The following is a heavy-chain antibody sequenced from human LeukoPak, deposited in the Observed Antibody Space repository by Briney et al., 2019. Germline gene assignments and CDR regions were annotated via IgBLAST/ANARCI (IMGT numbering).Heavy chain of an antibody. V-gene: IGHV3-53*01. D-gene: IGHD4-23*01. J-gene: IGHJ4*02. CDR1: GFNVSNNY. CDR2: IYSSGST. CDR3: ARRGDGGRSFDY. Sequence: PGGSLLLSCAAPGFNVSNNYMTWVRQAPGKGLEWVSLIYSSGSTYYADSVKGRFTISRDNSKNTLYLQVNSLRAEDTAVYYCARRGDGGRSFDYWGQGTLVTVSA.